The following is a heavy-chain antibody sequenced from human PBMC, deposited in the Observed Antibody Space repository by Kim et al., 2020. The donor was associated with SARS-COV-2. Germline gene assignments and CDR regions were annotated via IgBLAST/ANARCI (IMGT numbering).Heavy chain of an antibody. CDR3: ASSIAVAAHGADAFDI. J-gene: IGHJ3*02. V-gene: IGHV4-59*01. CDR1: GGSISSYY. Sequence: SETLSLTCTVSGGSISSYYWSWIRQPPGKGLEWIGYIYYSGSTNYNPSLKSRVTISVDTSKNQFSLKLSSVTAADTAVYYCASSIAVAAHGADAFDIWGQGTMVTVSS. CDR2: IYYSGST. D-gene: IGHD6-19*01.